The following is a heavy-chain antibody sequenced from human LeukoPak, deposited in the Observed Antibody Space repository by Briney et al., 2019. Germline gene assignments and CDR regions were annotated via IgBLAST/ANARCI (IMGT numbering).Heavy chain of an antibody. CDR2: FYPGDSDT. D-gene: IGHD6-19*01. CDR3: ARRDSSGWYELDY. CDR1: GYSFTTYW. J-gene: IGHJ4*02. Sequence: GESLKISCKGSGYSFTTYWIGWVRQMPGKGLEWMGIFYPGDSDTRYSPSFQGQVTISADKSIRTAYLQWSSLKASDTAMYYCARRDSSGWYELDYWGQGTLVTVSS. V-gene: IGHV5-51*01.